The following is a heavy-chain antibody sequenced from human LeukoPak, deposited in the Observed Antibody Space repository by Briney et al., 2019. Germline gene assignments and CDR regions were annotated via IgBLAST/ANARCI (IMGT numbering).Heavy chain of an antibody. CDR3: ARWSGGRKYFDC. CDR2: IYSSGIT. Sequence: SETLSLTCTVSGASISNYYWSWIRQPPGKGLEWIGTIYSSGITYYNPSLKSRVAISVDTSNNQFSLKLSSVTAADTAVYYCARWSGGRKYFDCWGQGTLVTVSS. D-gene: IGHD1-14*01. J-gene: IGHJ4*02. CDR1: GASISNYY. V-gene: IGHV4-4*08.